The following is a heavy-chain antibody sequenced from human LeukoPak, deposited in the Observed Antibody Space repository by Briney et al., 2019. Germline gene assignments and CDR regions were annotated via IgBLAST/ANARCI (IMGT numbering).Heavy chain of an antibody. J-gene: IGHJ6*03. Sequence: GGSLRLSCAASGFTFSSYAMSWVRQAPGKGLEWVSAISGSGGSTYYADSVKGRFTISRDNSKNTLYLQMNSLRAEDTAVYYCARQSGGSSWFYYYYYMDVWGKGTTVTVSS. V-gene: IGHV3-23*01. D-gene: IGHD6-13*01. CDR2: ISGSGGST. CDR1: GFTFSSYA. CDR3: ARQSGGSSWFYYYYYMDV.